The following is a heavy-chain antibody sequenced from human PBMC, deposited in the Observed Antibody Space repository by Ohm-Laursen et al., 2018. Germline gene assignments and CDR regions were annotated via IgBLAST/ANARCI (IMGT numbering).Heavy chain of an antibody. CDR3: AKDSYSSSSYYYGMDV. Sequence: SLRLSCSASGFTFDDYAMHWVRQAPGKGLEWVSGISWNSDSIGYADSVKGRFTISRDNAKNSLYLQMNSLRAEDTALYYCAKDSYSSSSYYYGMDVWGQGTTVTVSS. CDR1: GFTFDDYA. J-gene: IGHJ6*02. CDR2: ISWNSDSI. D-gene: IGHD6-6*01. V-gene: IGHV3-9*01.